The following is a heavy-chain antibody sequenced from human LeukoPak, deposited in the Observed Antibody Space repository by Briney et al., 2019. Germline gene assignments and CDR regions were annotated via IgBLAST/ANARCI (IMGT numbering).Heavy chain of an antibody. CDR3: ARDTGSYGSFAYYYYGMDV. Sequence: GGSLRLSCAASGFTFSSYAMHWVRQAPGKGLEWVAVISYDGSNKYYADSVKGRFTISRDNSKNTLYLQMNSLRAEDTAVYYCARDTGSYGSFAYYYYGMDVWGQGTTVTVSS. J-gene: IGHJ6*02. V-gene: IGHV3-30*04. D-gene: IGHD5-18*01. CDR1: GFTFSSYA. CDR2: ISYDGSNK.